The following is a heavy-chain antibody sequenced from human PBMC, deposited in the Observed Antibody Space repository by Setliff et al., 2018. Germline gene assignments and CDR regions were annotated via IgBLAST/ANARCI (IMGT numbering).Heavy chain of an antibody. CDR3: ARQWTDCTSANCYTMAYYYYYMDV. CDR1: GGSISSSTYY. V-gene: IGHV4-39*01. CDR2: IYYSGST. Sequence: SETLSLTCTVSGGSISSSTYYWGWIRQPPGKGLEWIGSIYYSGSTYYNPSLKSRVTIFVDTSRNQFSLKLSSVTAADTAVYYCARQWTDCTSANCYTMAYYYYYMDVWGKGTTVTV. J-gene: IGHJ6*03. D-gene: IGHD2-2*02.